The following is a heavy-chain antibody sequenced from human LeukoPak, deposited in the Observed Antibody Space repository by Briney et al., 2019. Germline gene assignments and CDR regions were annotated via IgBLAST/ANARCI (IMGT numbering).Heavy chain of an antibody. D-gene: IGHD3-16*01. Sequence: ASVKVSCKASGGTFSSYAISWVRQAPGQGLEWMGGIIPIFGTANYAQKFQGRVTITADESTSTAYMELSSLRSEDTAVYYCARCRLPNYYYYMDVWGKGTTVTVSS. V-gene: IGHV1-69*13. CDR3: ARCRLPNYYYYMDV. J-gene: IGHJ6*03. CDR2: IIPIFGTA. CDR1: GGTFSSYA.